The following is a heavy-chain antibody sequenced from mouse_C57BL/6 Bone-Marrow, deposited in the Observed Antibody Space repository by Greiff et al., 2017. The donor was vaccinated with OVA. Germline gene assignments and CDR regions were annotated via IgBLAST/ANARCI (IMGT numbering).Heavy chain of an antibody. CDR1: GFTFSSYA. Sequence: EVMLVESGGGLVKPGGSLKLSCAASGFTFSSYAMSWVRQTPEKRLEWVATISDGGSYTYYPDNVKGRFTISRDNAKNNLYLQMSHLKSEDTAMYYCARGVHWYFYVWGTGTTVTVSS. CDR2: ISDGGSYT. CDR3: ARGVHWYFYV. J-gene: IGHJ1*03. V-gene: IGHV5-4*03.